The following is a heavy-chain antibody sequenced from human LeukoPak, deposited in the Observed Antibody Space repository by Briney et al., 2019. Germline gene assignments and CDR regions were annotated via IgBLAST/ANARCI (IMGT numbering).Heavy chain of an antibody. CDR1: GFSFSDYY. V-gene: IGHV3-11*04. Sequence: GGSLRLSCAASGFSFSDYYMSWNRQAPGKGLEWISYISSSGSSIYYADSVKGRFTISRDNAKNSLYLQMNSLRAEDTAVYYCARVHSYNWVDPWGQGTLVTVSS. CDR3: ARVHSYNWVDP. J-gene: IGHJ5*02. CDR2: ISSSGSSI. D-gene: IGHD1-26*01.